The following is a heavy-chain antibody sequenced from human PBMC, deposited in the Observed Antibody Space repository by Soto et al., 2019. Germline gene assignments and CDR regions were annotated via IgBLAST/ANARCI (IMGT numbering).Heavy chain of an antibody. J-gene: IGHJ4*02. D-gene: IGHD5-18*01. CDR2: ISGSGGAT. CDR3: AKESGFSYGDPEDD. CDR1: GFTFDSYA. Sequence: PGGSLRLSCAASGFTFDSYAMSWVRQAPGMGLEWVSVISGSGGATDYADSVRGRFTISRDNSKNMVYLQMNRLRAEDTAVYYCAKESGFSYGDPEDDWGQGTLVTVSS. V-gene: IGHV3-23*01.